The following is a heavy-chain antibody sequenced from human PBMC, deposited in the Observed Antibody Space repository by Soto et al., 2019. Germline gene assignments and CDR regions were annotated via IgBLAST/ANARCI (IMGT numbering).Heavy chain of an antibody. CDR3: ASGKSRDGYMGPFDI. D-gene: IGHD5-12*01. Sequence: PSETLSLTCTVSGGSISSGGYYWSWIRQHPGKGVGGIGYIYYSGSTYYNPSLKSRVTISVDTSKTQFSLKLSSVTAADTAVYYCASGKSRDGYMGPFDIWGQGKMVTVSS. V-gene: IGHV4-31*03. CDR2: IYYSGST. J-gene: IGHJ3*02. CDR1: GGSISSGGYY.